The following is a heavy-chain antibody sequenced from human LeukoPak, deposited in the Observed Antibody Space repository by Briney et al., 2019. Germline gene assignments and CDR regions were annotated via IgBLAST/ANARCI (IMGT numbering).Heavy chain of an antibody. CDR1: GFTSGDNA. Sequence: GGSLPLSCPATGFTSGDNAMRWLRQAAGKGLPWVGFIRSKAYGGTAEYAASVKGRFTISRDDSKSIAYLQMNSLKTEDTAVYYCTREGVVVIAFDIWGQGTMVTVSS. V-gene: IGHV3-49*03. D-gene: IGHD3-22*01. CDR3: TREGVVVIAFDI. CDR2: IRSKAYGGTA. J-gene: IGHJ3*02.